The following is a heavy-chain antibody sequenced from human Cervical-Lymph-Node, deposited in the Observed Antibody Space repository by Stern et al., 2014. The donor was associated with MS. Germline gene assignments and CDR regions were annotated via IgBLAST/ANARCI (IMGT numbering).Heavy chain of an antibody. CDR1: GFTFSTYA. CDR3: VCRVDS. J-gene: IGHJ5*01. Sequence: QVQLVQSGGGLVQPGRSLRLSCAASGFTFSTYAMHWVRQAPGKGLKWVTDITSDGSRKWYSDSVKGRFTISRANSNNTVYLQMNSLRPDDTAIYYCVCRVDSWGQGTLVTVSS. V-gene: IGHV3-30*03. CDR2: ITSDGSRK.